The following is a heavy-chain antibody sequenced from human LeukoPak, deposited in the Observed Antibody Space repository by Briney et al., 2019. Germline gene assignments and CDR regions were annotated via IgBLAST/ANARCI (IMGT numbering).Heavy chain of an antibody. J-gene: IGHJ4*02. CDR3: ASARLWFAELDY. Sequence: GGSLRHSCAASGFSLSDYVVNWVRQAPGKGPEWVSVVSSTGGSTFYAESVKGRLIVSRDNSRNMVYLQMNSLRVDDTAVCYCASARLWFAELDYWGPGTLVTVSS. CDR2: VSSTGGST. D-gene: IGHD3-10*01. CDR1: GFSLSDYV. V-gene: IGHV3-23*01.